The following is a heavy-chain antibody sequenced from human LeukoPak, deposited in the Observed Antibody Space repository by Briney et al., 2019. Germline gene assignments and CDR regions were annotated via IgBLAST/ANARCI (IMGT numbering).Heavy chain of an antibody. CDR2: IYTSGST. D-gene: IGHD3-22*01. J-gene: IGHJ6*03. Sequence: PSETLSLTCTVSGGSISSGSYYWSWIRQPAGKGLEWIGRIYTSGSTNYNPSLKSRVTISVDTSKNQFSLKLSSVTAADTAVYYCARDSRDYYDSSGYSHYYYYMDVWGKGTTVTISS. CDR1: GGSISSGSYY. CDR3: ARDSRDYYDSSGYSHYYYYMDV. V-gene: IGHV4-61*02.